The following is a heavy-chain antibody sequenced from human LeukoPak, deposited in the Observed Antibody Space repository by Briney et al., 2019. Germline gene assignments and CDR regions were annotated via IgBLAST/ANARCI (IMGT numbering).Heavy chain of an antibody. CDR3: ARRDGSGSYRLDWFDP. J-gene: IGHJ5*02. Sequence: GESLKISCKGSGYSFTSYWIGWVRQMPGKGLEWMGIIYPGDSDTRYSPSFQGQVTISADKSISTAYLQWSSLKASDTAMYYCARRDGSGSYRLDWFDPWGQGTLVTVSS. CDR1: GYSFTSYW. D-gene: IGHD3-10*01. V-gene: IGHV5-51*01. CDR2: IYPGDSDT.